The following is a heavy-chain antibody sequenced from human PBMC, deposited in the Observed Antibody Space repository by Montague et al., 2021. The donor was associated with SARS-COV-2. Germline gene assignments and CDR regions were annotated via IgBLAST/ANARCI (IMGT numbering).Heavy chain of an antibody. V-gene: IGHV3-53*01. D-gene: IGHD3-9*01. CDR2: IYKDGRT. Sequence: SLRLSCAASGFTVSNNYMTWVRQAPGKGLEWVSVIYKDGRTYYADSVKGRFTVSRDNSKNTLYLQMHSLRAEDTAVYYCTREKDTSGYILRYWGQGTLVTVSS. CDR1: GFTVSNNY. J-gene: IGHJ4*02. CDR3: TREKDTSGYILRY.